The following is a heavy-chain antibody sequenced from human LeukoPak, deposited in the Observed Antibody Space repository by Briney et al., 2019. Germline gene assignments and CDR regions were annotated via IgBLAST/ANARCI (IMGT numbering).Heavy chain of an antibody. J-gene: IGHJ4*02. V-gene: IGHV4-34*01. CDR1: GGTFSRYY. CDR2: INDSGGT. Sequence: SETLSLTCAVYGGTFSRYYWSWIRQPPGKGLEWIGEINDSGGTYYNPSLKSRVTISVDTSNNQFSLNLSSVTAADTAVYYCASLIDDYDDTMRDYWGQGTLVTVSS. CDR3: ASLIDDYDDTMRDY. D-gene: IGHD4-17*01.